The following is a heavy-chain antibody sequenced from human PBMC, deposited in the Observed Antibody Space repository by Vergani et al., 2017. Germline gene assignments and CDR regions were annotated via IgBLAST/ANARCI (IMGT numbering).Heavy chain of an antibody. CDR3: YTDYHDY. J-gene: IGHJ4*02. CDR2: IRSKNDGGTA. V-gene: IGHV3-15*01. CDR1: GITFKNAW. D-gene: IGHD2-2*02. Sequence: EVQVVESGGGLIKPGGSLRLSCVVSGITFKNAWINWVRQAPGQGLEWIGRIRSKNDGGTADYAAPLKGRFTISRDDSNDSAFLLVNNLKTEDTAVYFCYTDYHDYWGQGTLVTVSS.